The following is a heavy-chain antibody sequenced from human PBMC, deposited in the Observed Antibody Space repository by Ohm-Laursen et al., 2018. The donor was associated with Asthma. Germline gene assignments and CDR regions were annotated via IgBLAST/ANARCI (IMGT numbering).Heavy chain of an antibody. J-gene: IGHJ3*02. CDR2: IYYSGST. Sequence: SQTLSLTCAVSGGSISSYYWSWIRQPPGKGLEWIGYIYYSGSTNYNPSLKSRVTISVDTSKNQFSMKLSSVTAADTAVYYCARGHAYCYDSSGYENAFDIWGQGTMVTVSS. V-gene: IGHV4-59*01. D-gene: IGHD3-22*01. CDR3: ARGHAYCYDSSGYENAFDI. CDR1: GGSISSYY.